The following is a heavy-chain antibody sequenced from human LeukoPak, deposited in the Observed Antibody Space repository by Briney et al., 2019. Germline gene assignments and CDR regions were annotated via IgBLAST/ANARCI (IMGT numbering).Heavy chain of an antibody. D-gene: IGHD3-22*01. CDR3: AKDYYESSGYIYVY. Sequence: GGSLRLSCAASGFTFSSYGMHWVRQAPGKGLEWVAVISYDGSNKYYADSVKGRFTISRDNSKNTLYLQMNSLRAEDTAIYYCAKDYYESSGYIYVYWGQGTLVTVSS. CDR2: ISYDGSNK. J-gene: IGHJ4*02. V-gene: IGHV3-30*18. CDR1: GFTFSSYG.